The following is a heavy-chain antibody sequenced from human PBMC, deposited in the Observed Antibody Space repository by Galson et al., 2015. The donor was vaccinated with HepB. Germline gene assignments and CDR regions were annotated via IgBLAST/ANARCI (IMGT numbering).Heavy chain of an antibody. J-gene: IGHJ4*02. Sequence: SLRLSCAASGFTFSSYGMHWVRQAPGKGLEWVAFIRYDGSNKYYADSVKGRFTISRDNSKNTLYLQMNSLRAEDTAVYYCANQNYDILTGLLYYFDYWGQGTLVTVSS. CDR1: GFTFSSYG. CDR3: ANQNYDILTGLLYYFDY. D-gene: IGHD3-9*01. V-gene: IGHV3-30*02. CDR2: IRYDGSNK.